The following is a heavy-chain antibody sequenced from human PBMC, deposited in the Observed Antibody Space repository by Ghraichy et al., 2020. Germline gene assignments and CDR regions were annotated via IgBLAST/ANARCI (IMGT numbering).Heavy chain of an antibody. D-gene: IGHD1-26*01. Sequence: GVLNISCAGSGFTFNKYIMSWVRQAPGKGLEWVSSISSSGDYISYADSVKGRFSMSRDNAKNSLFLHMKSLRAEDTAVFYCARVPLTGGSYADYWGQGTLVTVSS. CDR1: GFTFNKYI. CDR2: ISSSGDYI. V-gene: IGHV3-21*01. J-gene: IGHJ4*02. CDR3: ARVPLTGGSYADY.